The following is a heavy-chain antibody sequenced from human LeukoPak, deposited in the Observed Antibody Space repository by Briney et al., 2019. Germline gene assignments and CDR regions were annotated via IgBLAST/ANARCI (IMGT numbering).Heavy chain of an antibody. CDR1: GITLSELW. J-gene: IGHJ4*02. CDR3: VGGYGWLPDY. D-gene: IGHD6-19*01. Sequence: GGSLRLSCAGYGITLSELWMNWVRQVPGKGLEWVANIKQDGSEKKYVDSVKGRFTISRDNAKNSVYLQINSLRADDTAVYYCVGGYGWLPDYWGQGALVTVSS. CDR2: IKQDGSEK. V-gene: IGHV3-7*04.